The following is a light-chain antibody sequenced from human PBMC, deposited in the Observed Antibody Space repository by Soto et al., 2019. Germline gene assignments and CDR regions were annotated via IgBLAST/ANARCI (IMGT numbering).Light chain of an antibody. CDR2: AAS. CDR3: QQSYTNDSIT. CDR1: QSISRN. Sequence: DIQMTQSPSSLSASVGDRVTITCRASQSISRNLNWYQHKPGKAPKLLIYAASSLQNGVPSRFSGGGSGTAFTLRISSLQPEDFGTYYCQQSYTNDSITFGQGTRLEIK. V-gene: IGKV1-39*01. J-gene: IGKJ5*01.